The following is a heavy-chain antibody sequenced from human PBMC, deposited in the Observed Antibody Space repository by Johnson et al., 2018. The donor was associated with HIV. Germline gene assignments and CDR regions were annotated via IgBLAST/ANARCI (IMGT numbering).Heavy chain of an antibody. Sequence: QVQLVESGGGVVRPGRSLRLSCAASGFTFSSYGMHWDRQAPGKGLEWVAVISYDGSNKYYADSVKGRFTISRDNSKNTLYLQMNSLRAEDTAVYYCAKERDRGSYFDAFDLWGQGTMVTISS. CDR1: GFTFSSYG. CDR3: AKERDRGSYFDAFDL. D-gene: IGHD1-26*01. V-gene: IGHV3-30*18. CDR2: ISYDGSNK. J-gene: IGHJ3*01.